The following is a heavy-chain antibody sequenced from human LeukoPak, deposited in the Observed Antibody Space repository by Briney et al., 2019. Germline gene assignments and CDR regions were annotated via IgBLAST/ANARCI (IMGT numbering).Heavy chain of an antibody. CDR3: AREGSWYEFDY. D-gene: IGHD6-13*01. J-gene: IGHJ4*02. CDR2: IYYSGST. Sequence: PSQTLSLTCTVSGGSISSGGYFWTWIRQRPGKGLEWIGIIYYSGSTYYNPSLQSRFTISVDTSKNHFSLKLSSVTAADTAVYTCAREGSWYEFDYWGQGTLVTVSS. V-gene: IGHV4-31*03. CDR1: GGSISSGGYF.